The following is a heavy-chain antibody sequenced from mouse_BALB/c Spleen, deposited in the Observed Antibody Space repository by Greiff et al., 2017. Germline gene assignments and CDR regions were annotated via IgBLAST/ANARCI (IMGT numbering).Heavy chain of an antibody. CDR2: IYYSGTI. Sequence: EVQLLESGPGLVKPSQTVSLTCTVTGISITTGNYRWSWIRQFPGHKLEWIGYIYYSGTITYNPSLTSRTTITRDTSKNQFFLEMNSLTAEDTATYYCARGIYYGYDDYWGQGTTLTVSS. D-gene: IGHD2-2*01. J-gene: IGHJ2*01. V-gene: IGHV3-5*02. CDR3: ARGIYYGYDDY. CDR1: GISITTGNYR.